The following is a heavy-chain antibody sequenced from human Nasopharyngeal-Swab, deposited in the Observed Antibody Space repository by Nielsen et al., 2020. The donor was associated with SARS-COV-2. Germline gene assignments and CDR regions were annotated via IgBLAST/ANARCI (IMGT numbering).Heavy chain of an antibody. D-gene: IGHD5-24*01. V-gene: IGHV4-39*01. CDR1: GGSISSSSYY. CDR3: ARRQGGWLQAVHYFDY. Sequence: SETLSRTCTVSGGSISSSSYYWGWIRQPPGKGLEWIGSIYYSGSTYYNPSLKSRVTISVDTSKNQFSLKLSSVTAADTAVYYCARRQGGWLQAVHYFDYWGQGPLVTVSS. CDR2: IYYSGST. J-gene: IGHJ4*02.